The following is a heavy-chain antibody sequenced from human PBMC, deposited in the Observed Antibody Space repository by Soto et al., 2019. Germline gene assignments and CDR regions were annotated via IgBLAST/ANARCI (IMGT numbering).Heavy chain of an antibody. V-gene: IGHV4-39*01. CDR3: YFDLDAFDI. Sequence: SETLSLTCTVSGGSISSSSYYWGWIRQPPGKGLEWIGSIYYSGSTYYNPSLKSRVTISVDTSKNQFSLKPSSVTAADTAVYWAYFDLDAFDIWGQGTMVTVSS. J-gene: IGHJ3*02. CDR1: GGSISSSSYY. D-gene: IGHD3-9*01. CDR2: IYYSGST.